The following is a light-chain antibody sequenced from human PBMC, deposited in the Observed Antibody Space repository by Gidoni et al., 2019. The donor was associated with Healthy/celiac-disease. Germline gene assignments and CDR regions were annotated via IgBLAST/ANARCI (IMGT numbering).Light chain of an antibody. Sequence: DIQMTQSPSSLSASVGDRVTITCRASQSISSYLNWYQQKPGKAPKLLIYAASSLQSGVPSRFSGSGSGTDFTLTISSLQPEDFATYYCQQSYSTPRFXGXTKVXIK. CDR1: QSISSY. CDR3: QQSYSTPR. J-gene: IGKJ4*01. CDR2: AAS. V-gene: IGKV1-39*01.